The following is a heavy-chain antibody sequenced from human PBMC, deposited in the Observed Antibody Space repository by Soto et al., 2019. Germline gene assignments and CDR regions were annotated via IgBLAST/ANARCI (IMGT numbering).Heavy chain of an antibody. CDR3: AKGRIAVAAPYNWFDP. V-gene: IGHV3-23*01. J-gene: IGHJ5*02. CDR1: GFTFNSHC. D-gene: IGHD6-19*01. Sequence: GGSLRLSCAASGFTFNSHCMSWVRQAPGKGLEWVSTITGGADNTHYADSVKGRFTISRDNSKNTLSLQMNSLRVEDTAVYYCAKGRIAVAAPYNWFDPWGQGTLVTVSS. CDR2: ITGGADNT.